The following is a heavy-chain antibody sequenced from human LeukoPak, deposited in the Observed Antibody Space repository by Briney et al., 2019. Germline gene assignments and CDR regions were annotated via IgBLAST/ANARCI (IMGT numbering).Heavy chain of an antibody. CDR3: ANDYRSGSFHDF. Sequence: SGGSLRLSCAASGFAFGSYAMSWVRQPPGKGLEWVSVISRRDDYTYYADSVKGRFTISRDNSKNTLYLQMNTLRAEDTAVYYCANDYRSGSFHDFWGQGTLVTVSS. V-gene: IGHV3-23*01. CDR1: GFAFGSYA. D-gene: IGHD3-10*01. CDR2: ISRRDDYT. J-gene: IGHJ4*02.